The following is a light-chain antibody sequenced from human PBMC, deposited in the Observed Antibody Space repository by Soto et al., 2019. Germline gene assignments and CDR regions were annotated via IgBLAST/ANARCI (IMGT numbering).Light chain of an antibody. CDR2: ENN. J-gene: IGLJ1*01. CDR1: SSNIGAGYE. CDR3: QSYDSSLSGYV. Sequence: VLTQPPSVSEAPGQRVTISCTESSSNIGAGYEAHWYQQVPGTAPKLLIYENNNRPSGVPDRFSGSKSGTSASLAITGLQAEDEAEYYCQSYDSSLSGYVFGTGTKVTVL. V-gene: IGLV1-40*01.